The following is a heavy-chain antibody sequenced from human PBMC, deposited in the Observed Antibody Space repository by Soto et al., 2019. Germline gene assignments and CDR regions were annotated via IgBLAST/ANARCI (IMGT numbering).Heavy chain of an antibody. CDR3: ATDLICVDIVALDY. V-gene: IGHV1-18*01. CDR1: GYTFTSYG. Sequence: QVQLVQSGAEVKKPGASVKVSCKASGYTFTSYGISWVRQAPGQGLEWMGWISAYNGTTNDAQKLQGRVTMTTDTSTSPADMELRSLRSDATAVYSCATDLICVDIVALDYWGQGTLVTVSS. D-gene: IGHD5-12*01. J-gene: IGHJ4*02. CDR2: ISAYNGTT.